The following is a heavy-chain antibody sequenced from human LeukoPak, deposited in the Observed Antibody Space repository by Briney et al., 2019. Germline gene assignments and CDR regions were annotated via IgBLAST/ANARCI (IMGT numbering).Heavy chain of an antibody. CDR1: GGSISSRSYY. D-gene: IGHD3-9*01. CDR3: ARDRQLYDILTGYHSAFDY. Sequence: SETLSLTCTVSGGSISSRSYYWGWIRQPPGKGLEWIGIIYYSGSTYSNPSLRSRVTISVDTSKNQFSLKLSSVTAADTAVYYCARDRQLYDILTGYHSAFDYWGQGTLVTVSS. J-gene: IGHJ4*02. CDR2: IYYSGST. V-gene: IGHV4-39*07.